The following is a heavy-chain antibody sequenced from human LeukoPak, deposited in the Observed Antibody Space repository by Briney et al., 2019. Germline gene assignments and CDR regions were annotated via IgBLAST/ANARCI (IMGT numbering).Heavy chain of an antibody. CDR1: GDSVSTNSVA. CDR2: TYYRSKWYN. J-gene: IGHJ4*02. D-gene: IGHD5-24*01. V-gene: IGHV6-1*01. Sequence: SQTLSLTRAISGDSVSTNSVAWNWIRQSPSRGLEWLGRTYYRSKWYNDYAGSVKSRITINPDTSKNQFSLQLKSVTPEDTAVYYCARELDGYNSKPLDYWGQETLVTVSS. CDR3: ARELDGYNSKPLDY.